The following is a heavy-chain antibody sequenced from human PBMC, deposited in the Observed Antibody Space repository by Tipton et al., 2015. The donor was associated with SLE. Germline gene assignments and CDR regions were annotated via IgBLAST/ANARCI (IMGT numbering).Heavy chain of an antibody. CDR1: GFTFSSYW. V-gene: IGHV3-74*01. CDR2: INNDGSST. J-gene: IGHJ5*02. D-gene: IGHD2-21*01. Sequence: SLRLSCAASGFTFSSYWMHWVRQAPGKGLVWVSRINNDGSSTSYADSVKGRFTISRDNAKNTLYLQMSGLRAEDTAVYYCTRGGPIGVVSAKFDPWGQGTLLTVSS. CDR3: TRGGPIGVVSAKFDP.